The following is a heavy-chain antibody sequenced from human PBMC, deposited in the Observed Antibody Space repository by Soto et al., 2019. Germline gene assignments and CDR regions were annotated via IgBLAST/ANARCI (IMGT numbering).Heavy chain of an antibody. CDR1: GGTFSSYA. V-gene: IGHV1-69*01. J-gene: IGHJ4*02. CDR3: ESPGTSIAARLYYYFDY. Sequence: QVQLVQSGAEVKKPGSSVKVSCKASGGTFSSYAISWVRQAPGQGLEWMGGIIPIFGTANYAQKFQGRVTITADESTSTAYMELSSLRSEDTAVYYCESPGTSIAARLYYYFDYWGQGTLVTVSS. D-gene: IGHD6-6*01. CDR2: IIPIFGTA.